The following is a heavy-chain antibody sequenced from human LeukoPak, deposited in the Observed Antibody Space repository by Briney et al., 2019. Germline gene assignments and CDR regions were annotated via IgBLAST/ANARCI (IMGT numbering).Heavy chain of an antibody. D-gene: IGHD2-8*01. Sequence: SGPTLVNPTQTLTLTCTFSGFSLSTSGVGVGWIRQPPGKALEWLALIYWDDDKRYSPSLKSRLTITKDTSKNQVVLTMTNMDPVDTATYYCARTAPGIVLMVYAPEALFDYWGQGTLVTVSS. V-gene: IGHV2-5*02. CDR1: GFSLSTSGVG. J-gene: IGHJ4*02. CDR2: IYWDDDK. CDR3: ARTAPGIVLMVYAPEALFDY.